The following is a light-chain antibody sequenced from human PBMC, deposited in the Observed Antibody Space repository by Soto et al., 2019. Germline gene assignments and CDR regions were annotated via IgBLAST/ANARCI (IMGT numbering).Light chain of an antibody. CDR3: AAWDDSLNGLYV. CDR1: SSNIGSNT. Sequence: QSVLTQPPSASGTPGQRVTISCSGSSSNIGSNTVNWYQQLPGTAPKLLIYSNNQRHSGVPDRFSGSKSGTSASLAISGRQSEDEADYYCAAWDDSLNGLYVFGTGTKVTVL. V-gene: IGLV1-44*01. CDR2: SNN. J-gene: IGLJ1*01.